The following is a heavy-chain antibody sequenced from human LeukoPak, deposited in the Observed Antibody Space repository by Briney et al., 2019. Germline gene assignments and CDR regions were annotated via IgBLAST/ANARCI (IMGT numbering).Heavy chain of an antibody. J-gene: IGHJ4*02. CDR2: INHSGST. CDR3: ARGGDYYGSGSFNY. CDR1: GGSFSGYY. Sequence: SETLSLTCVVYGGSFSGYYWSWIRQPPGKGLEWIGEINHSGSTNYNPSLKSRVTISVDTSKNQFSLKLSSVTAADTAVYYCARGGDYYGSGSFNYWGQGTLVTVSS. V-gene: IGHV4-34*01. D-gene: IGHD3-10*01.